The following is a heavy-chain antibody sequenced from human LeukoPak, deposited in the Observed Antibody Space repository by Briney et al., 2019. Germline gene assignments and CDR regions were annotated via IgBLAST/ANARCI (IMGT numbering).Heavy chain of an antibody. D-gene: IGHD6-19*01. CDR2: ISGSGDSS. Sequence: GGSLRLSCAASGFTFSSYAMSWVRQAPGKGLEWVSDISGSGDSSYHADSVKGRFTISRDNSKNTLYLQMNNLRAEDTAIYYCAKLGSIPVSNSRGGYWGQGTLVTVSS. CDR3: AKLGSIPVSNSRGGY. J-gene: IGHJ4*02. CDR1: GFTFSSYA. V-gene: IGHV3-23*01.